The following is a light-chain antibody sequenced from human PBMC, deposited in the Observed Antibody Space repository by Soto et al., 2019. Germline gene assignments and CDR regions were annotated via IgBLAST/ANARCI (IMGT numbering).Light chain of an antibody. CDR3: GTWGSSLSAVV. V-gene: IGLV1-51*01. CDR2: DNN. Sequence: QSVLTQPPSVSAAPGQKVTISCSGSSSNIGNNYVSWYQQFPGTAPKLLIYDNNKRPSGIPDRFSGSKSGTSATLGSTGLQTGDEADYYCGTWGSSLSAVVFGGGTKLTVL. J-gene: IGLJ2*01. CDR1: SSNIGNNY.